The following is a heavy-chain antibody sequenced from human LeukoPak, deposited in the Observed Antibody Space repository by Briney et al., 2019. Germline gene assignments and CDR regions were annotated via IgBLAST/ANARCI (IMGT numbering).Heavy chain of an antibody. V-gene: IGHV4-59*12. J-gene: IGHJ3*02. Sequence: SETLSLTCTVSGGSISSYYWSWIRQPPGKGLEWIGYIYYSGSTNYNPSLKSRVTISVDTSKNQFSLKLSSVTAADTAVYYCASERYDSSGYNLHDAFDIWGQGTMVTVSS. CDR3: ASERYDSSGYNLHDAFDI. D-gene: IGHD3-22*01. CDR1: GGSISSYY. CDR2: IYYSGST.